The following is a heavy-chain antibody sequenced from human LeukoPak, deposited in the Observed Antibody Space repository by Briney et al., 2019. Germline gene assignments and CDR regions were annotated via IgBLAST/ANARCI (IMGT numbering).Heavy chain of an antibody. CDR2: INTAGST. Sequence: GGSLGLSCEVSGLTFSNVWMHWVRQAPGQGLVWVSRINTAGSTVYADPVKGRFTISRDNAKNMVYLRMNSLRAEDTAVYYCASFRDTDNWGRGTMVTVSS. D-gene: IGHD2-21*01. J-gene: IGHJ3*01. CDR3: ASFRDTDN. V-gene: IGHV3-74*01. CDR1: GLTFSNVW.